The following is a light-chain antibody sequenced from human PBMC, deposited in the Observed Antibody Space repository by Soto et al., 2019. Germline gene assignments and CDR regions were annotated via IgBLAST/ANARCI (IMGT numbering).Light chain of an antibody. Sequence: QSALAQPPSESGSPGQSVAISCTGTSRDVGGYNYVYWYQQHPGKAPKLMIYEVNKRPSGVPDRFSGSKSGNTASLTVSGLQAEDEADYYCSSYAGSSNVFGTGTKVTV. CDR1: SRDVGGYNY. J-gene: IGLJ1*01. CDR3: SSYAGSSNV. CDR2: EVN. V-gene: IGLV2-8*01.